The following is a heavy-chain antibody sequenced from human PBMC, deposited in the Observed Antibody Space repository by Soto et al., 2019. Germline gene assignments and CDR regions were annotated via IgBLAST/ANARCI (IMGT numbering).Heavy chain of an antibody. CDR3: XKSWNLDFSATWYAPDY. Sequence: AATLSLTCTVSGFIFQDFGMHWFRQAPGKGLEWLGVVSSDGGRRYYADSVRGRLNISRDNPKNTLHLQLDRLSADDTAVYYCXKSWNLDFSATWYAPDYWGQGTLVTVSS. J-gene: IGHJ4*02. V-gene: IGHV3-30*18. D-gene: IGHD6-13*01. CDR1: GFIFQDFG. CDR2: VSSDGGRR.